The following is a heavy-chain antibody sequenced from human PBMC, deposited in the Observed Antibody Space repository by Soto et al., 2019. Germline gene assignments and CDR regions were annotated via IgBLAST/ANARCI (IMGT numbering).Heavy chain of an antibody. Sequence: QVQLVQSGAEVKKPGSSVKVSCKAPGGTFSSYAISWVRQAPGQGLAWMGGIIPIFGTAKYAQKFQGRVTITADESTSTGDMELSSLRSEDTAVYYCARSQGGSSSLDIYYYYYYGMDVWGQGTTVTVSS. V-gene: IGHV1-69*01. J-gene: IGHJ6*02. D-gene: IGHD2-15*01. CDR1: GGTFSSYA. CDR3: ARSQGGSSSLDIYYYYYYGMDV. CDR2: IIPIFGTA.